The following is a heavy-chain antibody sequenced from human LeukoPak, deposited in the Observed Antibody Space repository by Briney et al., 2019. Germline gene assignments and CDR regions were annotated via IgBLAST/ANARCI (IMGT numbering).Heavy chain of an antibody. Sequence: PGGSLRLSCAAPGFTFSAYTLNWVRQAPGKGLEWVSSIKGSDNYIYNADSVAGRFTVSTDDAQNSIYLQMNSLRVEDTAIYYCARSRGMSMNDKNLLYWGQGSLVTVSS. J-gene: IGHJ4*02. CDR2: IKGSDNYI. V-gene: IGHV3-21*06. CDR1: GFTFSAYT. CDR3: ARSRGMSMNDKNLLY. D-gene: IGHD3-10*01.